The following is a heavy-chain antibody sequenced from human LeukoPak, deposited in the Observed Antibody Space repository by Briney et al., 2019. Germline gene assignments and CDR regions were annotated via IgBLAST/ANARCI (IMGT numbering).Heavy chain of an antibody. Sequence: GGSLRLSCAASGFTFSSYWMHWVRQAPGKGLVWVSRINSDGSSTSYADSVKGRFTISRDNAKNTLYLQMNSLRAEDTAVYYCARVQQWLVPGYFDYWGQGTLVIVSS. CDR1: GFTFSSYW. D-gene: IGHD6-19*01. CDR2: INSDGSST. J-gene: IGHJ4*02. V-gene: IGHV3-74*01. CDR3: ARVQQWLVPGYFDY.